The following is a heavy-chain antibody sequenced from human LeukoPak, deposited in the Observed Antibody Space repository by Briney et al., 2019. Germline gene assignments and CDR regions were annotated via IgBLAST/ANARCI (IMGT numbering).Heavy chain of an antibody. D-gene: IGHD2-21*01. CDR2: ISGSGGST. CDR3: AKDRVNVAG. V-gene: IGHV3-23*01. Sequence: PGGSLRLSCAASGFTFSSSAMTWVRQAPGKGLEWVSAISGSGGSTFYADSVKGRFTISRDNSKNTLYLHMYSLRAEDTAVYYCAKDRVNVAGWGQGTPVTVSS. J-gene: IGHJ4*02. CDR1: GFTFSSSA.